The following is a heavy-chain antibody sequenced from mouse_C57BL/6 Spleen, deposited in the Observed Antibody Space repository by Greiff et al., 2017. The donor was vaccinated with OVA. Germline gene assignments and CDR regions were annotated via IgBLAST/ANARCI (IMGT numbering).Heavy chain of an antibody. D-gene: IGHD2-2*01. CDR1: GYTFTSYW. J-gene: IGHJ2*01. CDR3: ARWGVTTFNFDY. Sequence: QVQLQQPGAELVMPGASVKLSCKASGYTFTSYWMHWVKQRPGQGLEWSGEIDPSDSYTNYNQKFKGKSTLTVDKSSSTAYMQLSSLTSEDSAVYYCARWGVTTFNFDYWGQGTTLTVSS. V-gene: IGHV1-69*01. CDR2: IDPSDSYT.